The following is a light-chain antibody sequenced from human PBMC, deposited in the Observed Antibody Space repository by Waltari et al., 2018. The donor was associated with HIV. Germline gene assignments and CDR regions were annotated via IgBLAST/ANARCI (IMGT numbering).Light chain of an antibody. J-gene: IGKJ1*01. CDR1: QPISNQ. V-gene: IGKV3-15*01. Sequence: VVMTQSPATLSVSPGERATLSCTASQPISNQLAWYQQKPCQAPRLLIDGASTRAIGIQGSFSGSGSGTEFTLIISSLQSDDFAVYICQQYNNWPQTFGQGTKGE. CDR2: GAS. CDR3: QQYNNWPQT.